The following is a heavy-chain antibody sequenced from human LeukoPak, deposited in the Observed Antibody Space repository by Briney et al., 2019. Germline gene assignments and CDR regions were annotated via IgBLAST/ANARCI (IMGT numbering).Heavy chain of an antibody. CDR1: GFTFSSYS. CDR2: ISGSGGST. CDR3: AKDLLGYCSSTSCYNSFDY. D-gene: IGHD2-2*02. J-gene: IGHJ4*02. Sequence: GGSLRLSCAASGFTFSSYSMNWVRQAPGKGLEWVSAISGSGGSTYYADSVKGRFTISRDNSKNTLYLQMNSLRAEDTAVYYCAKDLLGYCSSTSCYNSFDYWGQGTLVTVSS. V-gene: IGHV3-23*01.